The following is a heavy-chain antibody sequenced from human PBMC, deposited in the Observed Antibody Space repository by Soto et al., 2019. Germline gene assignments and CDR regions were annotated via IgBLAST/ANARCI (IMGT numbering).Heavy chain of an antibody. CDR1: GGSFSGYY. Sequence: KPSETLSLTCAVYGGSFSGYYWSWMRQPPGKGLEWVGEINHSGSTNYNPSLKSRVTISVDTSKNQFSLKLSSVTAADTAVYYCARTKSTTSCYLRYWGQGTRVTVSS. CDR3: ARTKSTTSCYLRY. D-gene: IGHD2-2*01. V-gene: IGHV4-34*01. J-gene: IGHJ4*02. CDR2: INHSGST.